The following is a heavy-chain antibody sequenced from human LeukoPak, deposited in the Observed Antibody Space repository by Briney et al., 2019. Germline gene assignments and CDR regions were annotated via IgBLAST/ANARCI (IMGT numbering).Heavy chain of an antibody. V-gene: IGHV4-39*01. D-gene: IGHD5-12*01. CDR2: IYYSGST. CDR1: GGSISSSSYY. Sequence: SETLSLTCTVSGGSISSSSYYWGWIRQPPGKGLEWIGSIYYSGSTYYNPSLKSRVTISVDTSKNQFSLKLSSVTAADTAVYYCARRPSGYDYGSNWFDPWGQGTLVTVSP. J-gene: IGHJ5*02. CDR3: ARRPSGYDYGSNWFDP.